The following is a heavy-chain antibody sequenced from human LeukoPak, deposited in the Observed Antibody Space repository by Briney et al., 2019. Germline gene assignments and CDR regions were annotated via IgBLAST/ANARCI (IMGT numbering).Heavy chain of an antibody. CDR2: ISGNNGNT. D-gene: IGHD3-22*01. Sequence: ASVKVSCKASGYSLSNYGLSWVRQAPGQGLEWMGWISGNNGNTNYLQKFQGRVTMTTDTSTNTAYMELRSLRSDDTAVYYCARDSDYYYDSSAWGFDYWGQGTLVTVSS. CDR3: ARDSDYYYDSSAWGFDY. J-gene: IGHJ4*02. CDR1: GYSLSNYG. V-gene: IGHV1-18*01.